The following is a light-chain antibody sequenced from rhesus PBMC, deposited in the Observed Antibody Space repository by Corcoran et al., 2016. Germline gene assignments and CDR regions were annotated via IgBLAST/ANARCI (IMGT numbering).Light chain of an antibody. Sequence: DIQMTQSPSSLSASVGDRVTITCRASENVNNYLNWYQQKPGKAPKLLIYKASSLQSGVPSRFSGSGSETDFTLTISSLQSEDFATYYCQQYSSSPYSFGQGTKVEIK. CDR2: KAS. CDR3: QQYSSSPYS. V-gene: IGKV1-22*01. CDR1: ENVNNY. J-gene: IGKJ2*01.